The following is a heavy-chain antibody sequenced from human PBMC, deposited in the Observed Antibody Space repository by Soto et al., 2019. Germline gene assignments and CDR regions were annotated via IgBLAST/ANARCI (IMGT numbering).Heavy chain of an antibody. CDR3: ARHATTSTYYANNWFDP. J-gene: IGHJ5*02. V-gene: IGHV4-30-2*03. CDR2: MYHSGST. D-gene: IGHD3-3*01. Sequence: PSETLSLTCAVSGGSISSGGYSWSWIRQPPGKGLEWIGYMYHSGSTYYNPSLKSRVTISVDTSKNQFSLKLSSVTAADTAVYYCARHATTSTYYANNWFDPWGQGTLVTVSS. CDR1: GGSISSGGYS.